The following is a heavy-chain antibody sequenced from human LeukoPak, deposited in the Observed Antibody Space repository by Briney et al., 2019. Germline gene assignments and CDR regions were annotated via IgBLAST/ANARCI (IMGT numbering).Heavy chain of an antibody. CDR1: GFTFSSYA. J-gene: IGHJ4*02. Sequence: PGGSLRLSCAASGFTFSSYAMHWVRQAPGKGLEYVSAISSNGSSTYYANSVKGIFTISRDNSKNTLYLQMGSLRAEDMAVYYCAIHGPYGSGSTGIDYWGQGALVTVSS. V-gene: IGHV3-64*01. CDR3: AIHGPYGSGSTGIDY. D-gene: IGHD3-10*01. CDR2: ISSNGSST.